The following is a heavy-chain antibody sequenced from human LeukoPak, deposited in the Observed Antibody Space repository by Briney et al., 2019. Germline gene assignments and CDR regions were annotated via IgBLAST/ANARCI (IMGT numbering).Heavy chain of an antibody. V-gene: IGHV1-18*01. CDR3: ARGIRSPLFDY. Sequence: ASVKVSCKASGYTFTHYGITWVRQAPGQGLAWMGWINTYNGDTKCARKLQGRVTVTTDTSTSTAFMELRSLRSDDSAVYYCARGIRSPLFDYWGLGTLVTVSP. CDR1: GYTFTHYG. D-gene: IGHD3-16*01. CDR2: INTYNGDT. J-gene: IGHJ4*02.